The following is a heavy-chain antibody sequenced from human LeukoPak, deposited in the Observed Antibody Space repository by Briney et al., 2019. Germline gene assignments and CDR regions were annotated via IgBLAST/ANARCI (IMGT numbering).Heavy chain of an antibody. CDR1: GGSFSGYY. Sequence: PSETLSLTCAVYGGSFSGYYWSWIRQPPGKGLGWIGEINHSGSTNYNPSLKSRVTISVDTSKNQFSLKLSSVTAADTAVYYCARGGRQELVRLFRYYYYYMDVWGKGTTVTVSS. CDR2: INHSGST. CDR3: ARGGRQELVRLFRYYYYYMDV. J-gene: IGHJ6*03. V-gene: IGHV4-34*01. D-gene: IGHD6-6*01.